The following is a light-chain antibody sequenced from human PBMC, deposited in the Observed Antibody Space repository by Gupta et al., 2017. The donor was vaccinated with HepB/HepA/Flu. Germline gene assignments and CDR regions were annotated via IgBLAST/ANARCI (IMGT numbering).Light chain of an antibody. J-gene: IGLJ1*01. CDR2: KDS. CDR3: QSADSSGTYYA. CDR1: ALPKQY. Sequence: GQTARITCSGDALPKQYAYWYQQKPGQAPVLVIYKDSERPSGIPERFSGSSSGTTVTLTISGVQAEDEADYYCQSADSSGTYYAFGTGTKVTVL. V-gene: IGLV3-25*03.